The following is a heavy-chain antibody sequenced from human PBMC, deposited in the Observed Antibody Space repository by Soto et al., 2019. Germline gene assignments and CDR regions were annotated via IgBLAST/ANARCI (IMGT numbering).Heavy chain of an antibody. Sequence: PGGSLRLSCVASGFPFSSYAMSWVRQTPGKGLEWVSGISGSGGRTYYADSVKGRFTISRDNSNNTLSRQMHILRVEDTAVYFCAKGGYYSLFDIWGQGTVVTVSS. V-gene: IGHV3-23*01. CDR1: GFPFSSYA. J-gene: IGHJ3*02. CDR2: ISGSGGRT. CDR3: AKGGYYSLFDI. D-gene: IGHD3-16*01.